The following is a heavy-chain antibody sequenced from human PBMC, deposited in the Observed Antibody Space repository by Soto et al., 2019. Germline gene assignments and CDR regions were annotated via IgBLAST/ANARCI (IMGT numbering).Heavy chain of an antibody. Sequence: SETLSLTCAVYGGSFSGYYWSWIRQPPGKGLEWIGEINHSGSTNYNPSLKSRVTISVDTSKNQFSLKLSSVTAADTAVYYCARLSMVTMRGWFDPWGKGTLVTVS. D-gene: IGHD5-18*01. CDR2: INHSGST. V-gene: IGHV4-34*01. CDR1: GGSFSGYY. J-gene: IGHJ5*02. CDR3: ARLSMVTMRGWFDP.